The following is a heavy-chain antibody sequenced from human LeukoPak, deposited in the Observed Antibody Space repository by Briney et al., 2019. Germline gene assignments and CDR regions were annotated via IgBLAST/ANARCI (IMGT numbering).Heavy chain of an antibody. CDR2: INAGNGNT. D-gene: IGHD3-10*01. J-gene: IGHJ3*02. CDR3: ARMRMVRSEWGFGAFDM. CDR1: GGTFSSYA. V-gene: IGHV1-3*03. Sequence: GASVKVSCKASGGTFSSYAISWVRQAPGQRLEWMGWINAGNGNTKYSQEFQGRVTITRDTSASTVYMELSSLRSEDMAVYYCARMRMVRSEWGFGAFDMWGQGTMVTVSA.